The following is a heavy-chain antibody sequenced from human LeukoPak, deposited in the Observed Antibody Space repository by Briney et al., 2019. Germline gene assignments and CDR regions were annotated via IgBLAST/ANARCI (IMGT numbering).Heavy chain of an antibody. CDR1: GGSISSGSYY. CDR2: IYTSGST. J-gene: IGHJ4*02. Sequence: PSQTLSLTCTVSGGSISSGSYYWSWIRQPAGKGLEWIGRIYTSGSTNYNPSLKSRVTISVDTSKNQFSLKLSSVTAADTAVYYCASWPLSMVRGVTLDYWGQGTLVTVSS. V-gene: IGHV4-61*02. CDR3: ASWPLSMVRGVTLDY. D-gene: IGHD3-10*01.